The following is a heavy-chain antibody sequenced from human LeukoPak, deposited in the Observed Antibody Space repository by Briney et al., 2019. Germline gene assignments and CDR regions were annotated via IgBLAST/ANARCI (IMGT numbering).Heavy chain of an antibody. CDR2: SNHFGST. Sequence: SETLSLTCAVSGESFSGYFWTWIRQPPGKGLEWIGESNHFGSTDYNSSLKSRVTISVDTSKKQFSLNVRSVTDADTAVYFCARGRLQLWSFPLPYNHYAIDVWGQGTTATVSS. D-gene: IGHD5-18*01. J-gene: IGHJ6*02. CDR1: GESFSGYF. CDR3: ARGRLQLWSFPLPYNHYAIDV. V-gene: IGHV4-34*01.